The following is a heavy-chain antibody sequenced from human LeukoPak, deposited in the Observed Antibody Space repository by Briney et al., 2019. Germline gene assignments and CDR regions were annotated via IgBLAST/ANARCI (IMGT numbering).Heavy chain of an antibody. J-gene: IGHJ4*02. V-gene: IGHV4-34*01. Sequence: SETLSLTCAAYGGSFSGYYWSWIRQPPGKGLEWIGEINHSGSTNYNPSLKSRVTISVDTSKNQFSLKLSSVTAADTAVYYCARNGSGSQGVDYWGQGTLVTVSS. D-gene: IGHD3-10*01. CDR2: INHSGST. CDR1: GGSFSGYY. CDR3: ARNGSGSQGVDY.